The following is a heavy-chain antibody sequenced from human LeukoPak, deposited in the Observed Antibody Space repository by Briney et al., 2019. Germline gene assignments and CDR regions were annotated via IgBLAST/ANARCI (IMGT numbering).Heavy chain of an antibody. J-gene: IGHJ3*02. CDR1: GGSFSGYY. CDR2: INHSGST. D-gene: IGHD3-22*01. Sequence: SGTLSLTCAVYGGSFSGYYWSWIRQPPGKGLEWVGEINHSGSTNYNPSLKSRVTISVDTSKNQFSLKLSSVTAADTAVYYCAGRTTYDSSGYYYGDDAFDIWGQGTMVTVSS. CDR3: AGRTTYDSSGYYYGDDAFDI. V-gene: IGHV4-34*01.